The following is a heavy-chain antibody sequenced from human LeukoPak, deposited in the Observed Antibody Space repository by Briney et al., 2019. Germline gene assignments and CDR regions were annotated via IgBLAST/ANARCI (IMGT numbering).Heavy chain of an antibody. CDR1: GFTFSSYG. V-gene: IGHV3-23*01. Sequence: SGGSLRLSCAASGFTFSSYGMSWVRQAPGKGLEWASAISGSGGSTYYADSVKGRFTISRDNSKNTLYLQMNSLRAEDTAVYYCAKRGVTWIQLWGDFDYWGQGTLVTVSS. CDR3: AKRGVTWIQLWGDFDY. J-gene: IGHJ4*02. D-gene: IGHD5-18*01. CDR2: ISGSGGST.